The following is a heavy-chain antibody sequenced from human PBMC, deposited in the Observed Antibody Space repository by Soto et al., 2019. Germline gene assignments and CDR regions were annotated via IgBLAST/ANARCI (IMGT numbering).Heavy chain of an antibody. J-gene: IGHJ5*02. CDR2: ISLYSDGT. CDR1: GYTFSNYG. Sequence: ASVKVSCKTSGYTFSNYGITWVRQAPGQPLEWLGWISLYSDGTNYAQKFQGRVSMTTDTSTTTAYMELRSLRSDDTAVYYCARVLPGPEAWFGPWGQGNLVTV. CDR3: ARVLPGPEAWFGP. D-gene: IGHD2-2*01. V-gene: IGHV1-18*01.